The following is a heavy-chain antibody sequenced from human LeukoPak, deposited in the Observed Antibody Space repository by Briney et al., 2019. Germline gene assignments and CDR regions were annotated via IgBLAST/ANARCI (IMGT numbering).Heavy chain of an antibody. V-gene: IGHV3-15*01. Sequence: PGGSLRLSCAASGITFSNAWMTWVRQAPGKGLEWVGRIKRKSDGGTTDYAAPVNDRFTISRDDSENTLYLQMNSLKTEDTAVYYCTTASIWQLVAGVPFDYWGQGTLVTVSS. J-gene: IGHJ4*02. D-gene: IGHD6-6*01. CDR1: GITFSNAW. CDR2: IKRKSDGGTT. CDR3: TTASIWQLVAGVPFDY.